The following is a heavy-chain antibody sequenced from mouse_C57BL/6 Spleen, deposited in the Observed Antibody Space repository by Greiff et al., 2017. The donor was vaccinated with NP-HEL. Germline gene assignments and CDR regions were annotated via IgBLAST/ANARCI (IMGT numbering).Heavy chain of an antibody. CDR3: ARRGYDFYAMDY. CDR1: GYTFTSYG. CDR2: IYPRSGNT. V-gene: IGHV1-81*01. Sequence: VQLQQPGTELVKPGASVKLSCKASGYTFTSYGISWVKQRTGQGLEWIGEIYPRSGNTYYNEKFKGKATLTADKSSSTAYMELRSLTSEDSAVYFGARRGYDFYAMDYWGQGTSVTVSS. J-gene: IGHJ4*01. D-gene: IGHD3-1*01.